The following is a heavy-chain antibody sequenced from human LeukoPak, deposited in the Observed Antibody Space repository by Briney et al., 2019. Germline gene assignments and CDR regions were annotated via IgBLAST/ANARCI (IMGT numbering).Heavy chain of an antibody. CDR1: GGSFSGYY. CDR3: ARGNYEGYYYYYYYMDV. Sequence: SETLSLTCAVYGGSFSGYYWSWIRQHPGKGLEWIGYIYYSGSTYYNPSLKSRVTISVDTSKNQFSLKLSSVTAADTAVYYCARGNYEGYYYYYYYMDVWGKGTTVTVSS. V-gene: IGHV4-31*11. J-gene: IGHJ6*03. D-gene: IGHD3-16*01. CDR2: IYYSGST.